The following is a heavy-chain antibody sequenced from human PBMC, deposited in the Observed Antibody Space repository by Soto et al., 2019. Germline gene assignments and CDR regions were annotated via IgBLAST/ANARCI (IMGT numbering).Heavy chain of an antibody. V-gene: IGHV4-61*01. CDR1: GGSVSSGSYY. CDR2: IYYSGST. J-gene: IGHJ6*02. Sequence: PSETLSLTCTVSGGSVSSGSYYWSWIRQPPGKGLEWIGYIYYSGSTNYNPSLKSRVTISVDTSKNQFSLKLSSVTAADTAVYYCAREAVYDFWSGYHNDYYYYGMDVSGQATTVTVSS. D-gene: IGHD3-3*01. CDR3: AREAVYDFWSGYHNDYYYYGMDV.